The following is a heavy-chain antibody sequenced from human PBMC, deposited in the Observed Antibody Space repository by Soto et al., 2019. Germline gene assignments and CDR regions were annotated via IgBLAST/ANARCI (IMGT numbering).Heavy chain of an antibody. CDR1: GFTFDDYA. V-gene: IGHV3-9*01. CDR3: AKDIRSLPTDAFDI. D-gene: IGHD4-17*01. Sequence: GGSLRLSCAASGFTFDDYAMHWVRQAPGKGLERVSGISWNSGSIGYADSVKGRFTISRDNAKNSLYLQMNSLRAEDTALYYCAKDIRSLPTDAFDIWGQGTMVTVSS. CDR2: ISWNSGSI. J-gene: IGHJ3*02.